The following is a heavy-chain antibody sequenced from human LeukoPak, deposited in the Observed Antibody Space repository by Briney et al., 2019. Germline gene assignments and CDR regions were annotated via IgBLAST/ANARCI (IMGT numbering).Heavy chain of an antibody. Sequence: PGGSLRLSCAASGFTFSNYWMHWVRQVPGKGLVWVSRINDDGSATFYADSVKGRFTISRDNAKNTLFLQINSLRAKDTAVYYCAREILAPGKTHDYWGQGTLVTVSS. CDR1: GFTFSNYW. CDR2: INDDGSAT. CDR3: AREILAPGKTHDY. V-gene: IGHV3-74*01. J-gene: IGHJ4*02.